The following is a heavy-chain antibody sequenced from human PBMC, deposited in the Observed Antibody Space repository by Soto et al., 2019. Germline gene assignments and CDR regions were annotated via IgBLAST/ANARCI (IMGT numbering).Heavy chain of an antibody. D-gene: IGHD3-10*01. CDR3: AIAKSITWVPDA. V-gene: IGHV3-74*01. Sequence: EVQLVESGGGLVQPGGSLRLSCAASGFTFSNYWIHWVRQAPGKGLMWVSHINIDATSTTYADALKGRFTISRDNAKNAVYLHMSGLRAGDTAVYYGAIAKSITWVPDAWGQGTLLTASS. J-gene: IGHJ5*02. CDR1: GFTFSNYW. CDR2: INIDATST.